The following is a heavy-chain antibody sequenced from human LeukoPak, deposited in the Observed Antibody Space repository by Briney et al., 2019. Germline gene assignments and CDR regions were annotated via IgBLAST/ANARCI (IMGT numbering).Heavy chain of an antibody. Sequence: GGSLRLSCAASGFTFSSYGMHWVRQAPGKGLEWVAFIRYDGSNKYYADSVKGRFTISRDNSKNTLYLQMNSLRAEDTAVYYCAKEAPTSGSYYGVEYFQHWGQGTLVTVSS. CDR2: IRYDGSNK. CDR3: AKEAPTSGSYYGVEYFQH. J-gene: IGHJ1*01. V-gene: IGHV3-30*02. D-gene: IGHD1-26*01. CDR1: GFTFSSYG.